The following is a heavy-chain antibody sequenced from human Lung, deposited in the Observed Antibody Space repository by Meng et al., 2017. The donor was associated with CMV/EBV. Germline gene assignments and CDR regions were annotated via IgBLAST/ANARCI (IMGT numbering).Heavy chain of an antibody. D-gene: IGHD2-8*02. V-gene: IGHV4-39*01. J-gene: IGHJ6*02. CDR3: ASFCMWGTGYYYYGMAV. CDR1: GGSIRSTSYY. CDR2: IFYDGNT. Sequence: SETLSLXCTVSGGSIRSTSYYWGWIRQPPGKGLEWIGSIFYDGNTYYNPSLKSRVTISVDTSKNQFSVTLSSVTAADTAVYYCASFCMWGTGYYYYGMAVWXQGTXVTVSS.